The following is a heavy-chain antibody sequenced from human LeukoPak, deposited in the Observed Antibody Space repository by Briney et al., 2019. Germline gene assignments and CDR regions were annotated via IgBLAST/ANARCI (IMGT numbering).Heavy chain of an antibody. J-gene: IGHJ4*02. CDR3: ASTGGSSSAGPGGDY. V-gene: IGHV1-69*01. CDR2: IIPIFGTA. CDR1: GGTFSSYA. Sequence: SVKVSCKASGGTFSSYAISWVRQAPGQGLEWMGGIIPIFGTANYAQKFQGRDTITADESTSTAYMELSSLRSEDTAVYYCASTGGSSSAGPGGDYWGQGTLVTVSS. D-gene: IGHD6-6*01.